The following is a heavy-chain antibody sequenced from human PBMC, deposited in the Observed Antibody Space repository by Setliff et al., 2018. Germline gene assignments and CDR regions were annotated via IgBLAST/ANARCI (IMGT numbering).Heavy chain of an antibody. J-gene: IGHJ3*02. CDR3: ARGGSSGWYGGAFDM. CDR1: GGSISGYY. CDR2: IYTSGNT. V-gene: IGHV4-4*08. Sequence: PSETLSLTCTVSGGSISGYYWGWIRQPPGKGLEWIGNIYTSGNTNYNPSLKSRVSISVDTSKNQFSLKLTSVTAAETALYYCARGGSSGWYGGAFDMWGQGTKVTVSS. D-gene: IGHD6-19*01.